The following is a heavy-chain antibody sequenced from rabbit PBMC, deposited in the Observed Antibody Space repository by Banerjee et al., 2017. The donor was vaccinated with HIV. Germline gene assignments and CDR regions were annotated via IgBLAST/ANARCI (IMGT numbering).Heavy chain of an antibody. V-gene: IGHV1S45*01. Sequence: ELVESGGGLVQPGESLKLSCKASGIDFSSYGISWVRQAPGKGLEWIAYIYPDYGSTDYASWVNGRFTISKTSSTTVTLQMTSLTAADTATYFCTRDLTNDPGAGQYFDLWGQGTLVTIS. CDR1: GIDFSSYG. J-gene: IGHJ4*01. D-gene: IGHD7-1*01. CDR2: IYPDYGST. CDR3: TRDLTNDPGAGQYFDL.